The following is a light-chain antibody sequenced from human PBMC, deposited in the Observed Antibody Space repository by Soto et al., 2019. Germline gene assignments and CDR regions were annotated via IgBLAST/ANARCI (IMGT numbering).Light chain of an antibody. CDR1: QSISSW. Sequence: DIQMTQSPSTLSASVGDRVTITCRASQSISSWLAWYQQKPGKAPKLLIYDASSLQSGVPPRFSGSGSGTEFTLTISSLQPDDFATYYCQQYQIDWTFGQGTKVDIK. CDR2: DAS. J-gene: IGKJ1*01. V-gene: IGKV1-5*01. CDR3: QQYQIDWT.